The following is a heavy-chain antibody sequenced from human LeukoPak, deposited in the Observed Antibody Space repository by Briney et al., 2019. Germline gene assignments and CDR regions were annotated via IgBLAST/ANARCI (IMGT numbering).Heavy chain of an antibody. CDR1: GFTFSSYA. V-gene: IGHV3-23*01. Sequence: GGSLRLSCAASGFTFSSYAISWVRQAPGKGLEWVSTISGSGSSTYYADSVKGRFTISRDNSKNMLYLQMNSLRAEDTAVYHCAKGRYYYDNSDAFEIWGQGTMVTVSS. D-gene: IGHD3-22*01. CDR3: AKGRYYYDNSDAFEI. CDR2: ISGSGSST. J-gene: IGHJ3*02.